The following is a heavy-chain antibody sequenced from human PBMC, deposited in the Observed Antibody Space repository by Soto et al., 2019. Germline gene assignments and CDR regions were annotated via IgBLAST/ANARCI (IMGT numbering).Heavy chain of an antibody. D-gene: IGHD3-16*01. CDR3: ATDRYGGNTDLDS. CDR2: ISFDGNDK. J-gene: IGHJ4*02. V-gene: IGHV3-30*03. CDR1: GFIFSNYG. Sequence: QVQLVESGGGVVQPGRSLRLSCAASGFIFSNYGMHWVRQAPGKGLEWVAIISFDGNDKYYAESVKGRFTISRDNSKNTVYLQMNSLRIDDTAAYHCATDRYGGNTDLDSWGQGTLVTVSS.